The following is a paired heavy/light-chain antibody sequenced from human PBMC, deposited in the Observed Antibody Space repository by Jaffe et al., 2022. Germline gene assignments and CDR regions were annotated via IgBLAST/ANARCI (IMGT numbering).Heavy chain of an antibody. D-gene: IGHD3-9*01. V-gene: IGHV1-8*01. CDR1: GYNFPLLE. CDR3: ARGGTISRIGKHYFDYSYLDV. J-gene: IGHJ6*04. CDR2: MDPDGYT. Sequence: QVQLVQSGAEVKKPGASVKVSCKAFGYNFPLLELDWVRQAPGQGLEWVARMDPDGYTDYIQDFQGRISLTRNTSINTAYMELSSLRSDDTAVYYCARGGTISRIGKHYFDYSYLDVWGTGTTVTVSS.
Light chain of an antibody. J-gene: IGKJ5*01. Sequence: DIVLTQSPVSLSLSPGERVTLSCRASQSLANYLAWYQHKPGQAPRLLIYDASSRATGIPARFSGSGSGTDFTLTISSLEPEDFAVYYCQQRFTWPATFGQGTRLDI. CDR2: DAS. CDR3: QQRFTWPAT. CDR1: QSLANY. V-gene: IGKV3-11*01.